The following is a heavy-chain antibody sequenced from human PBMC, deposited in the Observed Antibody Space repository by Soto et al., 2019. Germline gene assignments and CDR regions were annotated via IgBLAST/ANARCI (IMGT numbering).Heavy chain of an antibody. CDR2: IYYSGST. D-gene: IGHD4-17*01. CDR3: ARDNYGDNWFDP. Sequence: SETLSLTCTVSGGSISSYYWSWIRQPPGKGLEWIGYIYYSGSTNYNPSLKSRVTISVDTSKNQFSLKLSSVTAADTAVYYCARDNYGDNWFDPWGQGTLVTVSS. CDR1: GGSISSYY. J-gene: IGHJ5*02. V-gene: IGHV4-59*01.